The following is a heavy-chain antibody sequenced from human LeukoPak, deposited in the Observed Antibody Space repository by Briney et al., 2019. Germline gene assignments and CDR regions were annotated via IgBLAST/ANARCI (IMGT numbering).Heavy chain of an antibody. CDR3: AVSVAGIERFDY. V-gene: IGHV1-69*01. CDR1: GGTFSSYA. Sequence: SVKVSCKASGGTFSSYAISWVRQAPGQGLEWMGGIIPIFGTANYAQKFQGRVTITADESTNTACMELSSLRSEDTAVYYCAVSVAGIERFDYWGQGTLVTVSS. J-gene: IGHJ4*02. CDR2: IIPIFGTA. D-gene: IGHD6-19*01.